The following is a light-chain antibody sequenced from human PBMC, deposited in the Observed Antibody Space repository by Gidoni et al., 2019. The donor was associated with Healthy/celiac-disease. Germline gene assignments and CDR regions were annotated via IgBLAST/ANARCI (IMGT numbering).Light chain of an antibody. Sequence: DIVMTQSPLSLPVTPGEPAPISCRSSQSPLHSNGYNYLDWYLQKPGQSPQLLIYLGSNRASGVPDRFSGSGSGTDFTLKISRVEAEDVGVYYCMQALQTPFFGPGTKVDIK. V-gene: IGKV2-28*01. CDR2: LGS. CDR1: QSPLHSNGYNY. J-gene: IGKJ3*01. CDR3: MQALQTPF.